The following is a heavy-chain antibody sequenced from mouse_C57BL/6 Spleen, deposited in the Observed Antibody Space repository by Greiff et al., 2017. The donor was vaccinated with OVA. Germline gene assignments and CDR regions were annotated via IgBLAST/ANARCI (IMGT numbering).Heavy chain of an antibody. V-gene: IGHV1-52*01. CDR2: IDPSDSET. CDR3: ARKGGGNWYFDV. Sequence: VQLKQPGAELVRPGSSVKLSCKASGYTFTSYWMHWVKQRPIQGLEWIGNIDPSDSETHYNQKFKDKATLTVDKSSSTAYMQLSSLTSEYSAVYYCARKGGGNWYFDVWGTGTTVTVSS. CDR1: GYTFTSYW. J-gene: IGHJ1*03.